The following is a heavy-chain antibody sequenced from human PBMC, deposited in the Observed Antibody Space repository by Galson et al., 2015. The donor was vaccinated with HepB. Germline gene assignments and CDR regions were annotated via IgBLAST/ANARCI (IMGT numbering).Heavy chain of an antibody. J-gene: IGHJ4*02. V-gene: IGHV5-10-1*01. D-gene: IGHD2-15*01. CDR1: GYSFTSYW. CDR3: ARLWGIDCSGGSCYSRGG. Sequence: QSGAEVKKPGESLRISCKGSGYSFTSYWISWVRQMPGKGLEWMGRIDPSDSYTHYSPSFQGHVTISADKSISTAYLQWSSLKASDTAMYYCARLWGIDCSGGSCYSRGGWGQGTLVTVSS. CDR2: IDPSDSYT.